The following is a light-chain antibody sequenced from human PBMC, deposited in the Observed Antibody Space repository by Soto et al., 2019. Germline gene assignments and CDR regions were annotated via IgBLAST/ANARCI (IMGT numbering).Light chain of an antibody. V-gene: IGLV2-23*01. Sequence: QSALTQPASVSGSPGQSITISCTGTSSDVGNYNLVSWYQQHPGKAPKLMIYEGSKRPSGVSNRFSGSKSGNTASLTISGIQAEDEADYYCCSYSGSSLYVFGTGTKVTVL. CDR2: EGS. J-gene: IGLJ1*01. CDR3: CSYSGSSLYV. CDR1: SSDVGNYNL.